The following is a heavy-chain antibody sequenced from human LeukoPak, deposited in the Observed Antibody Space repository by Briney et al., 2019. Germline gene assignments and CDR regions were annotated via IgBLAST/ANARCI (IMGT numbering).Heavy chain of an antibody. CDR2: ISAYNGNT. D-gene: IGHD3-3*01. Sequence: GASVKVPCKASGYTFTSYGISWVRQAPGQGLEWMGWISAYNGNTNYAQKLQGRVTMTTDTSTSTAYMELRSLRSDDTAVYYCARDRDEVYDFWSGYYFDYWGQGTLVTVSS. CDR3: ARDRDEVYDFWSGYYFDY. J-gene: IGHJ4*02. V-gene: IGHV1-18*01. CDR1: GYTFTSYG.